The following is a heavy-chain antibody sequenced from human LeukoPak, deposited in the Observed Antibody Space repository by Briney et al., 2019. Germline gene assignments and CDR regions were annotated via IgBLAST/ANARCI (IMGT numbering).Heavy chain of an antibody. Sequence: ALVKVSCKASGYTFTSYGISWVRQAPGQGLEWMGWISAYNGNTNYAQKLQGRVTMTTDTSTSTAYMELRSLRSDDTAAYYCARADVVRGSYYFNYWGQGTLVTVSS. V-gene: IGHV1-18*01. D-gene: IGHD3-10*01. J-gene: IGHJ4*02. CDR1: GYTFTSYG. CDR3: ARADVVRGSYYFNY. CDR2: ISAYNGNT.